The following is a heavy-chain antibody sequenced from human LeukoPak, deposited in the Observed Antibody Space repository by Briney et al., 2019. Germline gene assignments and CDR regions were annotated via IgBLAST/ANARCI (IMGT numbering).Heavy chain of an antibody. D-gene: IGHD6-6*01. J-gene: IGHJ4*02. CDR2: VSPNGTDV. V-gene: IGHV3-21*05. CDR3: ASGSSSVGY. CDR1: GFTFSSYA. Sequence: GRSLRLSCAASGFTFSSYAMHWVRQSPGKGLEWISYVSPNGTDVYSIDSVRGRFIISRDNAKNSLYLQMNSLRVEDTAVYYCASGSSSVGYWGQGTLVTVSS.